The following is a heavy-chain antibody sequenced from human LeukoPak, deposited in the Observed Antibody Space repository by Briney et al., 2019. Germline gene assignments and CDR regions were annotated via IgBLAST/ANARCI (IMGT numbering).Heavy chain of an antibody. CDR1: GFTFSDYY. V-gene: IGHV3-11*06. CDR3: AKHMSSGWYPDY. D-gene: IGHD6-13*01. CDR2: ISSSSSYT. Sequence: GGSLRLSCAASGFTFSDYYMSWIRQAPGKGLEWVSYISSSSSYTNYADSVKGRFTISRDNAENSLYLQMNSLRAEDTAVYYCAKHMSSGWYPDYWGQGTLVTVSS. J-gene: IGHJ4*02.